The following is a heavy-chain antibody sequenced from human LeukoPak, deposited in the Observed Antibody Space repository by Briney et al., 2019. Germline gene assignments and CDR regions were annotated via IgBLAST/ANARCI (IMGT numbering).Heavy chain of an antibody. J-gene: IGHJ6*03. CDR2: INHSGST. CDR1: GGSFSGYY. CDR3: ARTLGGRLYYYYYMDV. Sequence: SETLSLTCAVYGGSFSGYYWSWIRQPPGKGLEWIGEINHSGSTNSNPSLKSRVTISVDTSKNQFSLKLSSVTAADTAVYYCARTLGGRLYYYYYMDVWGKGTTVTISS. V-gene: IGHV4-34*01.